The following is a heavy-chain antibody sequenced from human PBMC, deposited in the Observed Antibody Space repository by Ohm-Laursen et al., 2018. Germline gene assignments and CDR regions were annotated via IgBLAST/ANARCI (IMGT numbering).Heavy chain of an antibody. Sequence: SLRLSCSASGFTFSSYPMTWVRQGEGKGLEWISYISETSSHVYDADSVRGRFTVARDIAKNSLYLQLNSLRVENTAVYYCARDSSRRAREGGMDVWGQGTTVAVSS. D-gene: IGHD6-6*01. J-gene: IGHJ6*02. CDR1: GFTFSSYP. CDR3: ARDSSRRAREGGMDV. CDR2: ISETSSHV. V-gene: IGHV3-21*01.